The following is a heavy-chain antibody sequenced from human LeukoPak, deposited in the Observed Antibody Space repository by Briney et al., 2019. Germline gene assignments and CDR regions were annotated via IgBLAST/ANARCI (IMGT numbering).Heavy chain of an antibody. CDR3: ARTYYYDSSGILDY. J-gene: IGHJ4*02. V-gene: IGHV3-33*01. CDR2: IWYDGSNK. D-gene: IGHD3-22*01. Sequence: QAGGSLRLSCAASGFTFSSYGMHWVRQAPGKGLEWVAVIWYDGSNKYYADSVKGRFTISRDNSKNTLYLQMNSLRAEDTAVYYCARTYYYDSSGILDYWGQGTLVTVSS. CDR1: GFTFSSYG.